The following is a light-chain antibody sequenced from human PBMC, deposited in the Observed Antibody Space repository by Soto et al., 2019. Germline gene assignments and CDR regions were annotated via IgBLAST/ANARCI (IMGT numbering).Light chain of an antibody. J-gene: IGKJ4*01. Sequence: DIVMTQSPDSLAVSLGERATINCKSSQSVLYSSNNQNYLAWYQQKPRQPPKLIIYWASTRQSGVPDRFSGSGSGTDFTLTISGLQAEDVAVYYCQQYYNTPLTFGGGTKVDIK. CDR2: WAS. CDR3: QQYYNTPLT. CDR1: QSVLYSSNNQNY. V-gene: IGKV4-1*01.